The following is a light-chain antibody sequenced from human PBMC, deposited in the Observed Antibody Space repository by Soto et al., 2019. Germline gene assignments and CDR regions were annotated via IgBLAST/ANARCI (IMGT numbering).Light chain of an antibody. CDR1: QSVLYSSNNKNY. Sequence: DIVMTQSPDSLAVSLGERATINCKSSQSVLYSSNNKNYLAWYQQKPGQPPKLLIYWASTRESGVPDRFSGSGSGTDFTLTISSQQAEDVAVYYCQQYYSPWTFGQGTKVELK. V-gene: IGKV4-1*01. J-gene: IGKJ1*01. CDR3: QQYYSPWT. CDR2: WAS.